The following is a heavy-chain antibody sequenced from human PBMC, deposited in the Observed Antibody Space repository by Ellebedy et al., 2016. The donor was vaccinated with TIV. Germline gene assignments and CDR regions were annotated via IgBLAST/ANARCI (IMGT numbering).Heavy chain of an antibody. J-gene: IGHJ6*02. CDR2: IGSAGDT. Sequence: GESLKISCAASGFTFSSHDMHWVRQGTGKGLEWVSAIGSAGDTSYSGSVKGRFTISRDNAKNTLYLQMNSLRAEDTAVYYCARGGSYRGMDVWGQGTTVTVSS. CDR1: GFTFSSHD. D-gene: IGHD1-26*01. V-gene: IGHV3-13*01. CDR3: ARGGSYRGMDV.